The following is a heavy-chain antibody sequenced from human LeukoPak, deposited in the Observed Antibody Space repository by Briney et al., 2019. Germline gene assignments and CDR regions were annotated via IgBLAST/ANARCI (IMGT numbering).Heavy chain of an antibody. J-gene: IGHJ4*02. CDR2: IYYSGST. Sequence: SETLSLTCTVSGGSISSSSYHWGWVRQPPGKGLEWIGYIYYSGSTNYNPSLKSRVTISVDTSKNQFSLKLSSVTGADTAVYYCARRHDGEFDYWGQGTLVTVSS. D-gene: IGHD3-10*01. CDR1: GGSISSSSYH. CDR3: ARRHDGEFDY. V-gene: IGHV4-61*05.